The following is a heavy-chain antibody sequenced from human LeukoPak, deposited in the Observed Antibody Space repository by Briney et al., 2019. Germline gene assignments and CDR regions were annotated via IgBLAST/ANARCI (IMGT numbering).Heavy chain of an antibody. D-gene: IGHD3-3*01. CDR2: INHSGST. Sequence: SETLSLTCTVSGGSISSYYWSWIRQPPGKGLEWIGEINHSGSTNYNPSLKSRVTISVDTSKNQFSLKLSSVTAADTAVYYCARAEGITIFGVVIARRSWFDPWGQGTLVTVSS. J-gene: IGHJ5*02. V-gene: IGHV4-34*01. CDR1: GGSISSYY. CDR3: ARAEGITIFGVVIARRSWFDP.